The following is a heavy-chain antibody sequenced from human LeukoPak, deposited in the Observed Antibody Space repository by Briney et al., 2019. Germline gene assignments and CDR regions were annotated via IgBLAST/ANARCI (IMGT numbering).Heavy chain of an antibody. Sequence: SETLSLTCTVSGGSISSYYWSWIRQPPGKGLEWIGYIYYSGSTNYNPSLKSRVTISVDTSKNQFSLKLSSVTAADTAVYYCARANVDTAMVYAFDXWGQGTMVTV. D-gene: IGHD5-18*01. V-gene: IGHV4-59*01. CDR3: ARANVDTAMVYAFDX. CDR2: IYYSGST. J-gene: IGHJ3*01. CDR1: GGSISSYY.